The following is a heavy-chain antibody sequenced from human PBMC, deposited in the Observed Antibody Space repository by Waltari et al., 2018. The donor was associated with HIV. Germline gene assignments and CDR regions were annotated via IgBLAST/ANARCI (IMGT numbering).Heavy chain of an antibody. V-gene: IGHV3-21*01. D-gene: IGHD7-27*01. CDR2: ISSSSSYI. J-gene: IGHJ4*02. CDR3: ARDLGMADRVGDY. Sequence: EVQLVESGGGLVKPGGSLRLSCAASGFTFSRYSMTWVRQAPGKGLAWVSSISSSSSYIYYADSVKGRFTISRDNAKNSLYLQMNSLRAEDTAVYYCARDLGMADRVGDYWGQGTLVTVSS. CDR1: GFTFSRYS.